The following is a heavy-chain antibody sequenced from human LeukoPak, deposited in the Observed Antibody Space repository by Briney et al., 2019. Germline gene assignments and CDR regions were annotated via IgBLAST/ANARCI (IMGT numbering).Heavy chain of an antibody. CDR2: IYYSGST. D-gene: IGHD3-22*01. Sequence: SETLSLTCTVSGGSVSSGSYYWSWIRQPPGKGLGWIGYIYYSGSTNYNPSLKSRVTISVDTSKNQFSLKLSSVTAADTAVYYCARDRRNYYDSSGYHDYRGQGTLVTVSS. V-gene: IGHV4-61*01. J-gene: IGHJ4*02. CDR3: ARDRRNYYDSSGYHDY. CDR1: GGSVSSGSYY.